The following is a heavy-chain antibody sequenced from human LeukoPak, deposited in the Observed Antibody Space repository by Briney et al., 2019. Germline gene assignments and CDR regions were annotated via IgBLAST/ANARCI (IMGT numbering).Heavy chain of an antibody. CDR1: GYSISSGYY. Sequence: SETLSLTCTVSGYSISSGYYWSWIRQPAGKGLEWIGRIYISGSTNHNPSLKSRVTMSVDTSKNQFSLKLSSVTAADTAVYYCARDRGTWNDDGFDYWGQGTLVTVSS. V-gene: IGHV4-4*07. CDR3: ARDRGTWNDDGFDY. D-gene: IGHD1-1*01. J-gene: IGHJ4*02. CDR2: IYISGST.